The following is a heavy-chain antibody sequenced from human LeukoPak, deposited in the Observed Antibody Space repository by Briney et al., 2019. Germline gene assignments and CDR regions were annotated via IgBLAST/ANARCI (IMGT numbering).Heavy chain of an antibody. CDR1: GYTFTSYA. Sequence: ASVKVSCNASGYTFTSYAMNWVRQAPGQGLEWMGWINTNTGNPTYALGFTGRFVFSLDTSASTAYLQISSLKAEDTAVYYCARDKPFYDILTGYSPDAFDIWGQGTMVTVSS. CDR3: ARDKPFYDILTGYSPDAFDI. V-gene: IGHV7-4-1*02. CDR2: INTNTGNP. D-gene: IGHD3-9*01. J-gene: IGHJ3*02.